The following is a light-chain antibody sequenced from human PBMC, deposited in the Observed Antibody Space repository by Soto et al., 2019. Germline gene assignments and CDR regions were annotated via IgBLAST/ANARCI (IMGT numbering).Light chain of an antibody. Sequence: DIVMPPSPDSLAVSLGERATINCKSSQSVLYSSNNKNYLAWYQQKPGQPPKLLIYWASTRESGVPDRFSGSGSGTDFTLTISSLQAEDVAVYYCQQYYSTPITFGQGTRLEIK. CDR1: QSVLYSSNNKNY. CDR2: WAS. CDR3: QQYYSTPIT. J-gene: IGKJ5*01. V-gene: IGKV4-1*01.